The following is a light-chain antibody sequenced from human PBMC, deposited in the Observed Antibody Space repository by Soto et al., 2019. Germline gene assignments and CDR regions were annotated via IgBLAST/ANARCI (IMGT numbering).Light chain of an antibody. CDR2: AAS. CDR3: QQSYSTRVT. CDR1: QSISSY. Sequence: DIQMTQSPSSLSASVGDRVTITCRASQSISSYLNWYQQKPGKAPKLLIYAASSLQSGVPSRLSGSGSGTDVTLTISSLQPEDFATDYCQQSYSTRVTFGGGTKVEIK. V-gene: IGKV1-39*01. J-gene: IGKJ4*01.